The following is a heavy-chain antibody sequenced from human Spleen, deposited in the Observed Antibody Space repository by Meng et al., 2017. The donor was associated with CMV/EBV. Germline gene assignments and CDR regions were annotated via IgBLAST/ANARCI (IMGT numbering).Heavy chain of an antibody. D-gene: IGHD6-13*01. CDR3: ARGAISAAVVFDY. Sequence: SETLSLTCTVSGGSISSYYWSWIRQPPGKGLEWIGYIYYSGSTNYNPSLKSRVTISVDTSKNQFSLKLSSVTAADTAVYYCARGAISAAVVFDYWGQGTLVTVSS. J-gene: IGHJ4*02. V-gene: IGHV4-59*12. CDR1: GGSISSYY. CDR2: IYYSGST.